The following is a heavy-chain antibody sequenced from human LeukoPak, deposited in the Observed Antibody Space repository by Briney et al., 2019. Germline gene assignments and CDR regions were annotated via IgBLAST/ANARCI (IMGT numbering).Heavy chain of an antibody. J-gene: IGHJ4*02. D-gene: IGHD6-19*01. CDR2: IHYTGAT. CDR3: ARMYTDGWYEY. Sequence: SETLSLTCSVSGDSVNNNLYFWAWIRQPPAKGLKWVGSIHYTGATYYSPSLKSRVTISIDTSKNQFSLRLASLTAADTAVYYCARMYTDGWYEYWGQGILVTVSS. V-gene: IGHV4-39*01. CDR1: GDSVNNNLYF.